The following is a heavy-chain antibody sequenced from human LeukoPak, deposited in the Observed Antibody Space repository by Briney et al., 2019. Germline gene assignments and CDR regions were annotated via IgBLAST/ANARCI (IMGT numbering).Heavy chain of an antibody. CDR1: GGSISSSSYY. D-gene: IGHD3-22*01. J-gene: IGHJ5*02. V-gene: IGHV4-39*01. Sequence: PSETLSLTCTVSGGSISSSSYYWGWIRQPPGKGLEWIGSIYYSGSTYYNPSLKSRVTISVDTSKNQFSLKLSSVTAADTAVYYCARHQNGYLVWSWFDPWGQGTLVTVSS. CDR3: ARHQNGYLVWSWFDP. CDR2: IYYSGST.